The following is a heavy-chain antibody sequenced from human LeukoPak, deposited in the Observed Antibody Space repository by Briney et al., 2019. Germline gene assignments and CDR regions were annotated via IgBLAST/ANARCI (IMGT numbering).Heavy chain of an antibody. CDR3: ARDLAVAGARYFDY. J-gene: IGHJ4*02. Sequence: GGSLRLSCEASGFTFSSYGMSWVRQAPGKGLEWVSGISGCGGTTYYGDSVQGRFTISRDNSKNTLFLHMSSLRAEDTAVYYCARDLAVAGARYFDYWGQGTLVTVSS. D-gene: IGHD6-19*01. V-gene: IGHV3-23*01. CDR2: ISGCGGTT. CDR1: GFTFSSYG.